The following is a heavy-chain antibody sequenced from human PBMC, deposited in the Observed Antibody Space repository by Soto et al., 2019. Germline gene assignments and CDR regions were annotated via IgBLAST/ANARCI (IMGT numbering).Heavy chain of an antibody. V-gene: IGHV3-7*01. CDR3: ASNTVTTYYYYMDV. J-gene: IGHJ6*03. Sequence: GGSLRLSCAASGFTFSSYWMSWVRQAPGKGLEWVANIKQDGSEKYYVDSVKGRFTISRDNAKNSLYLQMNSLRAEDTAVYYCASNTVTTYYYYMDVWGKGTTVTVSS. CDR2: IKQDGSEK. D-gene: IGHD4-17*01. CDR1: GFTFSSYW.